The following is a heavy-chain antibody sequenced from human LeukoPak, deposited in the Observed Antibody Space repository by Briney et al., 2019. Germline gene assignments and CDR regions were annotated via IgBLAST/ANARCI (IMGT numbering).Heavy chain of an antibody. CDR1: GGTFSSYA. CDR3: ARHSIAAAGPYYFDY. J-gene: IGHJ4*02. Sequence: SVKVSCKASGGTFSSYAISWVRQAPGQGLEWMGRIIPILGIANYAQKLQGRVTMTTDTSTSTAYMELRSLRSDDTAVYYCARHSIAAAGPYYFDYWGQGTLVTVSS. D-gene: IGHD6-13*01. V-gene: IGHV1-69*04. CDR2: IIPILGIA.